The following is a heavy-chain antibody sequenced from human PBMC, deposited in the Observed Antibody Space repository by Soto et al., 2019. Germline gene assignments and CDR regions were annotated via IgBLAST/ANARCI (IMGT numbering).Heavy chain of an antibody. D-gene: IGHD6-13*01. Sequence: SETLSLTCTVSGGSITSYYWSWIRQPPGKGLEWIGYIYFSGSANYNPSLKSRVTISVDTSKNQFSLKLSSVTAADTAVYYCAFSHAGANITAAVHWGQGILVNVFS. CDR1: GGSITSYY. CDR3: AFSHAGANITAAVH. V-gene: IGHV4-59*12. J-gene: IGHJ4*02. CDR2: IYFSGSA.